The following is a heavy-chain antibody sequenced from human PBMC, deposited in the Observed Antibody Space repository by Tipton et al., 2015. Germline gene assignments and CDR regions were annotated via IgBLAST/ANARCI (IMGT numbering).Heavy chain of an antibody. CDR1: AYSISTDYY. CDR2: ISHSGST. CDR3: ACQDYDSLTRDYQTVDY. J-gene: IGHJ4*02. Sequence: TLSLTCAVSAYSISTDYYWGWIRQPPGKGLEWIGPISHSGSTYYNPSLKSRVTISADTSKNQFSLKLSSVTAADTAVYYCACQDYDSLTRDYQTVDYWGQGTLVTVSS. D-gene: IGHD3-9*01. V-gene: IGHV4-38-2*01.